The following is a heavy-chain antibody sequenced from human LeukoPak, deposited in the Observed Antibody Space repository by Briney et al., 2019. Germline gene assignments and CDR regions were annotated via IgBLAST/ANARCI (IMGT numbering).Heavy chain of an antibody. CDR2: INPSGGST. J-gene: IGHJ4*02. Sequence: ASVKVSCKASGYTFTSYYMHWVRQAPGQGLEWMGIINPSGGSTSYAQKFRGRVTMTRDTSTSTVYMELSSLRSEDTAVYYCARGRSLLGVPAANIPFDYWGQGTLVTVSS. D-gene: IGHD2-2*01. CDR3: ARGRSLLGVPAANIPFDY. CDR1: GYTFTSYY. V-gene: IGHV1-46*01.